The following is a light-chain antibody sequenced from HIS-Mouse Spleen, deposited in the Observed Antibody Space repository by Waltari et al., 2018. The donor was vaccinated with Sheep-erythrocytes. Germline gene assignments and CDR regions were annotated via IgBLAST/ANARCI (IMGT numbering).Light chain of an antibody. V-gene: IGLV2-11*01. J-gene: IGLJ2*01. CDR1: SSDVGGYNY. CDR2: DVS. Sequence: QSALTQPRSVSGSPGQSVTIPCTGTSSDVGGYNYVSWYQQHPGKAPKLMIYDVSKRPSGVPDRFSGSKSGNTASLTISGLQAMDEADYYCQAWDSSTVVFGGGTKLTVL. CDR3: QAWDSSTVV.